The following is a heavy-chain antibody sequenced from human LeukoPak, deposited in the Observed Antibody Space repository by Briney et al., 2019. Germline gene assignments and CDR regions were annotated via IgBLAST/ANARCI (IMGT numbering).Heavy chain of an antibody. CDR3: AKDGLRTVAIDY. Sequence: GGSLRLSCAASGFIFSYSALHWVRRAPGKGLEWVALTSYDGRSSFYTDSVKGRFTISRDNSKNTLYLQMNSLGPEDTAMYYYAKDGLRTVAIDYWGQGILVTVSS. D-gene: IGHD6-19*01. CDR2: TSYDGRSS. CDR1: GFIFSYSA. V-gene: IGHV3-30*04. J-gene: IGHJ4*02.